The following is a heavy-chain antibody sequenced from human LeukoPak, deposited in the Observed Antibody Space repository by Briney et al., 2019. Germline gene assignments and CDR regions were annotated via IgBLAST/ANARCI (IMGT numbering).Heavy chain of an antibody. J-gene: IGHJ5*02. D-gene: IGHD3-10*01. CDR2: IIPIFGTA. Sequence: ASVKVSCKASGGTFSCYAISWVRQAPGQGLEWTGAIIPIFGTANYAQEFQGRVTITTDESTSTAYMELSSLRSEDTAVYYCARGSITMVRGEPNWFDPWGQGTLVTVSS. V-gene: IGHV1-69*05. CDR1: GGTFSCYA. CDR3: ARGSITMVRGEPNWFDP.